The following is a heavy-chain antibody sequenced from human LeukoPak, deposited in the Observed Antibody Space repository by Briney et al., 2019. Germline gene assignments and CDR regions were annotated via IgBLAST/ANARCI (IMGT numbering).Heavy chain of an antibody. CDR2: IKQDGSEK. Sequence: GGSLRLSCAASGFTFSSYWMSWVRQAPGKGLEWVANIKQDGSEKYYVDSVKGRFTISRDNAKNSRYLQMNSLRAEDTAVYYCAGGGSDSSGYRDYWGQGTLVTVSS. D-gene: IGHD3-22*01. V-gene: IGHV3-7*04. CDR1: GFTFSSYW. J-gene: IGHJ4*02. CDR3: AGGGSDSSGYRDY.